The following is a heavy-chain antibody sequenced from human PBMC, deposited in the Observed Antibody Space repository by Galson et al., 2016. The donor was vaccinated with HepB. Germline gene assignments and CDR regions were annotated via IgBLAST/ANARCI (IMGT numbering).Heavy chain of an antibody. CDR2: LYPDEAET. D-gene: IGHD2-2*01. CDR1: GCRLSDIP. V-gene: IGHV1-24*01. Sequence: QSGAEVKKPGESLKISCKVSGCRLSDIPMHWVRQAPGKGPEWIGGLYPDEAETIYAQQFQGRVTRTEETSTNTAYLELTGLRFQDTAVYYCATTGIVLERGATYLDYNGLDVWGQGTRVTVSS. CDR3: ATTGIVLERGATYLDYNGLDV. J-gene: IGHJ6*02.